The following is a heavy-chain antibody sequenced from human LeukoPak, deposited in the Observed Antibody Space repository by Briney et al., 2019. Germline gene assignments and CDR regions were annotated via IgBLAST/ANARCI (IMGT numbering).Heavy chain of an antibody. V-gene: IGHV1-69*04. Sequence: GSSVKVSCKASGGTFSSYAISWVRQAPGQGLEWMGRIIPILGIANYAQKFQGRVTITADKSTSTAYMELSSLRSEDTAVYYCARLSTTSSPFDYWGQGTLVTVSS. CDR3: ARLSTTSSPFDY. CDR1: GGTFSSYA. J-gene: IGHJ4*02. D-gene: IGHD2-2*01. CDR2: IIPILGIA.